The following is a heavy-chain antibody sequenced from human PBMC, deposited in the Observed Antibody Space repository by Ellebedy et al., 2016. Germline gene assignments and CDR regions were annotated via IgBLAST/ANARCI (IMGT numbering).Heavy chain of an antibody. CDR3: ARDEPYCSGGACNRFDY. D-gene: IGHD2-15*01. Sequence: GESLKISCAASGFTFSSYWMHWVRQAPGKGLVWVSRINSDGSSTSYADSVKGRFTISRDNAKNTLYLQMNSLRAEDTAVYYCARDEPYCSGGACNRFDYWGQGTLVTVSS. CDR2: INSDGSST. V-gene: IGHV3-74*01. CDR1: GFTFSSYW. J-gene: IGHJ4*02.